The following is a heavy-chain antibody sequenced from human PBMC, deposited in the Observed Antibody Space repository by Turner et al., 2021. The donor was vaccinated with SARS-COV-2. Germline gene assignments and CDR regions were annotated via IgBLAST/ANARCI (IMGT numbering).Heavy chain of an antibody. CDR3: ARVRPSLIDYFDY. CDR2: IYSGGST. CDR1: GFTVSSNY. Sequence: ELQLVETGGGLIQPGGSLRLSCAASGFTVSSNYMSWVRQAPGKGLEWVSVIYSGGSTYYADSVKGRFTISRDNSKNTLYLQMNSLRAEDTAVYYCARVRPSLIDYFDYWGQGTLVTVSS. D-gene: IGHD3-16*02. J-gene: IGHJ4*02. V-gene: IGHV3-53*02.